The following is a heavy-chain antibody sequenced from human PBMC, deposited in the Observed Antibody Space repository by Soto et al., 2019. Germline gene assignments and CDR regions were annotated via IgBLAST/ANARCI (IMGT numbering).Heavy chain of an antibody. Sequence: SETLSLTCTVSGGSISSGDYYWSWIRQPPGKGLEWIGYIYYSGSTYYNPSLKSRVTISVDTSKNQFSLKLSSVTAADTAVYYCAGDHGGSSSLTFDYWGQGTLVTVSS. V-gene: IGHV4-30-4*01. CDR1: GGSISSGDYY. CDR2: IYYSGST. D-gene: IGHD6-13*01. CDR3: AGDHGGSSSLTFDY. J-gene: IGHJ4*02.